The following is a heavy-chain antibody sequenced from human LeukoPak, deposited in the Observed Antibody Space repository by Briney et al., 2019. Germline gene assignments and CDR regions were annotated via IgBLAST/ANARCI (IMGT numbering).Heavy chain of an antibody. CDR2: ISGSGGST. D-gene: IGHD6-13*01. V-gene: IGHV3-23*01. CDR1: GFTFSSYA. CDR3: AKDRSGIASAGNFDY. J-gene: IGHJ4*02. Sequence: GSLRLSCAASGFTFSSYAMSWVRQAPGKGPEWVSVISGSGGSTYYADSVKGRFTISRDNSKNTLYVQMNSLRAEDTAVYYCAKDRSGIASAGNFDYWGQGTLVTVSS.